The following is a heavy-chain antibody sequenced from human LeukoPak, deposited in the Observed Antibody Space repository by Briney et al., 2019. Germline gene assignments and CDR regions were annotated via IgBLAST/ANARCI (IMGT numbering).Heavy chain of an antibody. CDR3: ARVTYDYGDYFVTPFYFDY. Sequence: PSETLSLTCTVSGASINDRNHYWGWIRQPPGKGLEWMGSIYYSGSTYHNPSLKSRVAISVDTSKNQFSLKLSSVTAADTAVYYCARVTYDYGDYFVTPFYFDYWGQGTLVTVSS. D-gene: IGHD4-17*01. V-gene: IGHV4-39*07. CDR2: IYYSGST. CDR1: GASINDRNHY. J-gene: IGHJ4*02.